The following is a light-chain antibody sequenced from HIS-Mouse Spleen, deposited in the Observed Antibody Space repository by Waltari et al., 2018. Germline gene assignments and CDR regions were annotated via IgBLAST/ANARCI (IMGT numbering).Light chain of an antibody. CDR2: EDS. J-gene: IGLJ2*01. Sequence: SYELTQPPSVSVSPGQTARIPCSGDALPKKYGFLYQQKSGQAPVLVIYEDSKRPSGIPERFSGSSSGTMATLTISGAQVEDEADYYCYSTDSSGNHRVFGGGTKLTVL. V-gene: IGLV3-10*01. CDR3: YSTDSSGNHRV. CDR1: ALPKKY.